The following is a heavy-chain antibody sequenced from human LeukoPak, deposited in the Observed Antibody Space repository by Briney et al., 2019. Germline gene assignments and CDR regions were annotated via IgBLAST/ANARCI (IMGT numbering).Heavy chain of an antibody. J-gene: IGHJ6*02. CDR2: ISYDGKNE. V-gene: IGHV3-30*18. CDR1: GFTFSNFG. CDR3: AKDREPSGSYHGYYYYGMDV. D-gene: IGHD1-26*01. Sequence: GRSLRLSCAASGFTFSNFGMHWVRQAPGKGLEWVAVISYDGKNEYYTDSVKGRFTISRDNAKNTLYLQMNSLRAEDTAVYYCAKDREPSGSYHGYYYYGMDVWGQGTTVTVSS.